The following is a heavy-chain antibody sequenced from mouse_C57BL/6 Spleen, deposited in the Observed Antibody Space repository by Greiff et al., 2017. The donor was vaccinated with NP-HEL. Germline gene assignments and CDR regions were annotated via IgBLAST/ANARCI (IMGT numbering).Heavy chain of an antibody. CDR2: IYHRSGNT. V-gene: IGHV1-81*01. Sequence: VQLQQSGAELARPGASVKLSCKASGYTFTSYGISWVKQRTGQGLEWIGEIYHRSGNTYYNEKFKGKATLTADKSSSTAYMELRSLTSEYSAVYFCARSEERYFDYWSQGTTLTVSS. J-gene: IGHJ2*01. CDR1: GYTFTSYG. CDR3: ARSEERYFDY.